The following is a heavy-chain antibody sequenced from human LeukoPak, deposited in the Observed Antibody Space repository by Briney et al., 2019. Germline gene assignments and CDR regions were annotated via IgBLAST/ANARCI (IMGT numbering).Heavy chain of an antibody. CDR3: ATPGGYYDSSGYFKDY. CDR2: IYYSGST. V-gene: IGHV4-39*01. Sequence: PSETLSLTCTVSGGSISSSSYYWGWLRQPPGTGLEWIGSIYYSGSTYYNPSLKSRVTISVDTSKNQFSLKLSSVTAADTAVYYCATPGGYYDSSGYFKDYWGQGTLVTVSS. D-gene: IGHD3-22*01. J-gene: IGHJ4*02. CDR1: GGSISSSSYY.